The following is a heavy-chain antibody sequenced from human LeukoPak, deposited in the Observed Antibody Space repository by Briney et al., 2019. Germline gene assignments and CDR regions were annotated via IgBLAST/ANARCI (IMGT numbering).Heavy chain of an antibody. CDR1: GGTFSSYA. J-gene: IGHJ4*02. Sequence: AVQVSCKASGGTFSSYAISWVRQAPGQGLEWMGGIIPIFGTANYAQKFQGRVTITADESTSTAYMELSSLRSEDTAVYYCARVGNYCDNQFDYWGQGTLVTVSS. CDR3: ARVGNYCDNQFDY. D-gene: IGHD3-22*01. CDR2: IIPIFGTA. V-gene: IGHV1-69*13.